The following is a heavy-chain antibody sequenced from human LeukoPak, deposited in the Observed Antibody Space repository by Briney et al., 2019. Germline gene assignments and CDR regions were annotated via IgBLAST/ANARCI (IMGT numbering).Heavy chain of an antibody. J-gene: IGHJ4*02. V-gene: IGHV5-51*01. CDR2: IHPGGSDP. CDR1: GYIFTNYW. D-gene: IGHD5-24*01. Sequence: GESLKISCKASGYIFTNYWIGWVRQMPGKGLEWMGMIHPGGSDPTYSPSFQGQVTISADKSIGTAYLQWSSLKASDIAMYFCARLGQRWPSYYFDYWAQGTLVTVSS. CDR3: ARLGQRWPSYYFDY.